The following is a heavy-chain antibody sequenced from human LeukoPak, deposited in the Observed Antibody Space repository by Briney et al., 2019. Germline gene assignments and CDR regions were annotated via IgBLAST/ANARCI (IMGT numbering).Heavy chain of an antibody. CDR3: ARGNVLMLYATLDS. CDR1: GGSFSGYY. D-gene: IGHD2-8*01. Sequence: SETLSLTCAVYGGSFSGYYWSWIRQPPGKGLEWIGEINHSGSTNYNPSLKSRVTISVDTSRTQFSLKMNSVTAADTAVYYCARGNVLMLYATLDSWGQGTLVTVSS. CDR2: INHSGST. V-gene: IGHV4-34*01. J-gene: IGHJ4*02.